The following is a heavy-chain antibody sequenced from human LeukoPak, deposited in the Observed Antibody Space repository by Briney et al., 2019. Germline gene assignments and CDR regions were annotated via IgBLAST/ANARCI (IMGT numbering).Heavy chain of an antibody. CDR1: GFTVSSNY. V-gene: IGHV3-30*02. J-gene: IGHJ4*02. D-gene: IGHD3-10*01. CDR2: IRYDGSNK. CDR3: AKGRYYYGSAQGY. Sequence: GGSLRLSCAASGFTVSSNYMSWVRQAPGKGLEWVAFIRYDGSNKYYADSVKGRFTISRDNSKNTLYLRMNSLRAEDTAVYYCAKGRYYYGSAQGYWGQGTLVTVSS.